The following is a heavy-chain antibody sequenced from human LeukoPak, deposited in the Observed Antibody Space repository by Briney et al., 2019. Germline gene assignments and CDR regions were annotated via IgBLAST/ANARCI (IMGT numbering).Heavy chain of an antibody. J-gene: IGHJ4*02. CDR3: ARSHDSSSWSVGTY. CDR2: IYSGGST. CDR1: GFTVSSNY. D-gene: IGHD6-13*01. Sequence: GGSLRLSCAASGFTVSSNYMSWVRQAPGKGLEWVSIIYSGGSTSYADSVKGRFTISRDNSKNTLFLQMNSLRAEDTAVYYCARSHDSSSWSVGTYWGQGTLVTVSS. V-gene: IGHV3-53*05.